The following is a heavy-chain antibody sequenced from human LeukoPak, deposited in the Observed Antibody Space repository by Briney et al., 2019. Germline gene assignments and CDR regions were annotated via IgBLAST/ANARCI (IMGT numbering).Heavy chain of an antibody. V-gene: IGHV3-21*01. CDR3: ARVWRSYDFWSGFDENYYYMDV. CDR1: GFTFSSYS. Sequence: PGGSLRLSCAASGFTFSSYSMNWVRQAPGKGLEWVSSISSSSSYIYYADSVKGRFTISRDNAKNSLYLQMNSLRAEDTAVYYCARVWRSYDFWSGFDENYYYMDVWGKGTTVTVSS. CDR2: ISSSSSYI. D-gene: IGHD3-3*01. J-gene: IGHJ6*03.